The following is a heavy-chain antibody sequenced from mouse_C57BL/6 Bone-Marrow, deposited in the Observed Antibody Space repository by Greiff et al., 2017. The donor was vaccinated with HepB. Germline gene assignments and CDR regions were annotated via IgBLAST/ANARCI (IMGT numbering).Heavy chain of an antibody. D-gene: IGHD1-1*01. CDR3: VRPAYYYGDWYFDV. CDR1: GFSFNTYA. J-gene: IGHJ1*03. V-gene: IGHV10-1*01. Sequence: EVKVVESGGGLVQPKGSLKLSCAASGFSFNTYAMNWVRQAPGKGLEWVARIRSKSNNYATYYADSVKDRFTISRDDSESMLYLQMNNLKTEDTAMYYCVRPAYYYGDWYFDVWGTGTTVTVSS. CDR2: IRSKSNNYAT.